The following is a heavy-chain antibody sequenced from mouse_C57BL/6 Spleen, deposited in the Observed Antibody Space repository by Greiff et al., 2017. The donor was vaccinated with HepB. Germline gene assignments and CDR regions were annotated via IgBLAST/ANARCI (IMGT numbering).Heavy chain of an antibody. D-gene: IGHD3-2*02. J-gene: IGHJ3*01. Sequence: EVQLQQSGTVLARPGASVKMSCKTSGYTFTSYWMHWVKQRPGQGLEWIGAIYPGNSDTSYNQKFKGKAKLTAVTSASTAYMELSSLTNEDSAVYYCTISKAAQATAWFAYWGQGTLVTVSA. V-gene: IGHV1-5*01. CDR3: TISKAAQATAWFAY. CDR1: GYTFTSYW. CDR2: IYPGNSDT.